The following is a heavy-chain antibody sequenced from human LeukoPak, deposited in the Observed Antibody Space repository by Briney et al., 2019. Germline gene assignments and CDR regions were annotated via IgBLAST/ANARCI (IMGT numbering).Heavy chain of an antibody. D-gene: IGHD1-26*01. J-gene: IGHJ4*02. V-gene: IGHV3-20*04. CDR1: GFTFDDFA. CDR3: ARDRIVGATPYDY. Sequence: GGSLRLSCAASGFTFDDFAMSWVRQAPGKGLEWVSGINWNGGSTGYADSVKGRFTISRDNAKNSLYLQMNSLRAEDTAVYYCARDRIVGATPYDYWGQGSLVTVSS. CDR2: INWNGGST.